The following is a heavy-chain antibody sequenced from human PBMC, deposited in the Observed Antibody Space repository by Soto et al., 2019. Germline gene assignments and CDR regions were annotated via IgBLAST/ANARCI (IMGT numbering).Heavy chain of an antibody. Sequence: SETLSLTCTVSGGSISSSSYYWGWIRQPPGKGLEWIGSIYYSGSTYYNPSLKSRVTISIDTSKNQFSLKLSSMTAADTAVYYCARPVDFWSGPTRHNWFDPWGQGTLVTVSS. D-gene: IGHD3-3*01. V-gene: IGHV4-39*01. CDR2: IYYSGST. J-gene: IGHJ5*02. CDR3: ARPVDFWSGPTRHNWFDP. CDR1: GGSISSSSYY.